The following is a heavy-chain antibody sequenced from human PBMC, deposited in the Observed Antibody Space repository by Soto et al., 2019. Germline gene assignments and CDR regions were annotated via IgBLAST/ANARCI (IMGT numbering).Heavy chain of an antibody. J-gene: IGHJ6*02. CDR1: GGTFSSYA. Sequence: QVQLVQSGAEVKKPGSSVKVSCKASGGTFSSYAINWVRQAPGQGLEWMGGIIPIFGTADYAQKFQGRVTITADESTRPAYVELSSLRSEDTAVYYCASRITGSPNYYSGMDVWGQGTTVTVSS. CDR2: IIPIFGTA. V-gene: IGHV1-69*12. CDR3: ASRITGSPNYYSGMDV. D-gene: IGHD1-20*01.